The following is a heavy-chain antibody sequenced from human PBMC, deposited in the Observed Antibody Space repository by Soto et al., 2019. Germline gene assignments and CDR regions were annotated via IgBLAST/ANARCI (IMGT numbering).Heavy chain of an antibody. D-gene: IGHD3-22*01. J-gene: IGHJ5*02. CDR3: ASSYYYDSSAYGWFDP. Sequence: QVQVVESGGGVVQPGRSLRLSCTASGFTFSNYAMHWVRQAPGKGLEWVAVIWNDGSKTYYGDSVKGRFTISRDNSKNTLYLKMNSLRAEDTAVYHCASSYYYDSSAYGWFDPWGQGTLVTVSS. V-gene: IGHV3-33*01. CDR2: IWNDGSKT. CDR1: GFTFSNYA.